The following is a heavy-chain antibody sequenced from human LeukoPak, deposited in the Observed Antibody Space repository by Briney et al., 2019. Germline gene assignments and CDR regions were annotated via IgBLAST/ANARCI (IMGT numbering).Heavy chain of an antibody. CDR1: GYTFTGYY. V-gene: IGHV1-2*02. D-gene: IGHD4-17*01. Sequence: ASVKVSCKASGYTFTGYYMHWVRQAPGQGLEWMGWINPNSGGTNYAQKFQGRVTMTRDTSISTAYMELSRLRSDDTAVYYCARSTTVTTYPYYYYYGMDVWGQGTTVTASS. CDR3: ARSTTVTTYPYYYYYGMDV. J-gene: IGHJ6*02. CDR2: INPNSGGT.